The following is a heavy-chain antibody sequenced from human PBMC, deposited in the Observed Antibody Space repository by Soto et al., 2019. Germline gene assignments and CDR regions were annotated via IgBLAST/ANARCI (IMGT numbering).Heavy chain of an antibody. Sequence: ASVKVSCKASGGTFSSYAISWVRQAPGQGLEWMGGIIPIFGTANYAQKFQGRVTITADESTSTAYMELSSLRSEDTAVYYCARGEDIVLMVYAYYYYYGMDVWGQGTTVTVSS. CDR1: GGTFSSYA. CDR3: ARGEDIVLMVYAYYYYYGMDV. CDR2: IIPIFGTA. J-gene: IGHJ6*02. V-gene: IGHV1-69*13. D-gene: IGHD2-8*01.